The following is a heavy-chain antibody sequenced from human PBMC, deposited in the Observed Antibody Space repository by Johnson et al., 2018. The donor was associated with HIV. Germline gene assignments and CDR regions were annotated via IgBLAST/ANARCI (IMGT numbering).Heavy chain of an antibody. Sequence: MLLVESGGCLVQPGGSLRLSCAASGFTFSSYAMSWVRQAPGKGLEWVSAISGSGGSTYYADSVKGRFTISRDNSKNTLYLQMNSLRAEDTAVYYCATYYYDSSGYSYAFDIWGQGTMVTVSS. J-gene: IGHJ3*02. V-gene: IGHV3-23*04. CDR1: GFTFSSYA. D-gene: IGHD3-22*01. CDR3: ATYYYDSSGYSYAFDI. CDR2: ISGSGGST.